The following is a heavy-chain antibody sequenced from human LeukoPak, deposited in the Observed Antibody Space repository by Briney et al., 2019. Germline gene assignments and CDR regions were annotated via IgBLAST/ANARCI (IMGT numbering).Heavy chain of an antibody. Sequence: SQTLSLTCAVSGDSVSSNSAAWNWIRQSPWRGLEWLGRTYYRSKWYNDYAVSVKSRITITPHTSKNQFSLQLNSVTPEDTAVYYCARGTPSSGWYTFDYWGQGTLVTVSS. D-gene: IGHD6-19*01. CDR2: TYYRSKWYN. CDR3: ARGTPSSGWYTFDY. V-gene: IGHV6-1*01. CDR1: GDSVSSNSAA. J-gene: IGHJ4*02.